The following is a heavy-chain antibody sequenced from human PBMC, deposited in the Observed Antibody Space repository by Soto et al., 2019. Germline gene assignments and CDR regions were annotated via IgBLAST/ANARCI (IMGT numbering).Heavy chain of an antibody. CDR1: GFTFSSYA. V-gene: IGHV3-30-3*01. CDR3: ARDNGGGFGEFDY. Sequence: GGSLRLSCAASGFTFSSYAMHWVRQAPGKGLEWVTVISYDGSNKYYADSVKGRFTISRDNSKNTLYLQMNSMRAEDTAVYYCARDNGGGFGEFDYWGQGTLVTVSS. D-gene: IGHD3-10*01. J-gene: IGHJ4*02. CDR2: ISYDGSNK.